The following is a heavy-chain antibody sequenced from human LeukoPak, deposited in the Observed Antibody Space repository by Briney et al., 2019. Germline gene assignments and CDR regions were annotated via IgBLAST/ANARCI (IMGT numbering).Heavy chain of an antibody. CDR3: ARDRSTYYDILTGSPPGYSDAFDI. D-gene: IGHD3-9*01. CDR1: GFTFSSYE. Sequence: GGSLRLSCAASGFTFSSYEMNWVRQAPGKGLEWVSYISSSGSTIYYADSVKGRFTISRDNAKNSLYLQMNSLRAEDTAVYYCARDRSTYYDILTGSPPGYSDAFDIWGQGTMVTVSS. J-gene: IGHJ3*02. V-gene: IGHV3-48*03. CDR2: ISSSGSTI.